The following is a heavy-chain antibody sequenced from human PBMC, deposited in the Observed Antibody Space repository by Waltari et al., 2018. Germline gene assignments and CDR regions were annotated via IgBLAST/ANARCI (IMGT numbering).Heavy chain of an antibody. CDR3: ARDRGRGLFLDS. V-gene: IGHV4-4*02. D-gene: IGHD2-15*01. CDR2: IHGSGRS. J-gene: IGHJ4*02. Sequence: QVQLQESGPGLVKPSGTLSVTCAVSGDSISGNYWWNWVRQSPGKGLEWIGQIHGSGRSNYNPSLESRVSVSIDTSKNHFSLKMTSATAADTAVYYCARDRGRGLFLDSWGQGTLVTVSP. CDR1: GDSISGNYW.